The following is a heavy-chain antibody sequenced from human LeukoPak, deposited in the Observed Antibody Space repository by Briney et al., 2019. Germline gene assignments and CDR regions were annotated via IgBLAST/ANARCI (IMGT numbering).Heavy chain of an antibody. J-gene: IGHJ4*02. Sequence: KAGGSLRLSCAASGFTFSNAWMSWVRQAPGKGLEWVGRISSKTDGWKTDYAAPVKGRFTISRADSKNTLYLQLDNMEAGDTAVYYCTTDGPLPAGLYWGQGTLVTVSS. CDR1: GFTFSNAW. D-gene: IGHD3/OR15-3a*01. V-gene: IGHV3-15*01. CDR2: ISSKTDGWKT. CDR3: TTDGPLPAGLY.